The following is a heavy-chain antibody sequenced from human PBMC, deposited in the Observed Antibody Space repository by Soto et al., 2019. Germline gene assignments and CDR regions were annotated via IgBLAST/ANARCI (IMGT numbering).Heavy chain of an antibody. V-gene: IGHV3-53*01. Sequence: EVQLVESGGGLIQPGGSLRLSCAASGFTVSSNYMSWVRQAPGKGLEWGSVIYSGGSTYYADSVKGRFTISRDNAKNSLYLQMNSLRAEDTAVYYCARDPGITTPIGVDYWGQGTLVTVSS. J-gene: IGHJ4*02. CDR1: GFTVSSNY. CDR3: ARDPGITTPIGVDY. D-gene: IGHD3-3*01. CDR2: IYSGGST.